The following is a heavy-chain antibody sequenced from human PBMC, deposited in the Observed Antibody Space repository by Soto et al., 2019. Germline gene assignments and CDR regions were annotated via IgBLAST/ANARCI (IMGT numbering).Heavy chain of an antibody. D-gene: IGHD3-10*01. V-gene: IGHV3-7*01. CDR1: GFTFSSYW. Sequence: GGSLRLSCAASGFTFSSYWMSWVRQAPGKGLEWVANIKQDGSNKYYVDSVKGRFTISRDNAKNTLYLQMNSLRAEDTAVYYCARDMKGSLWFGEFYDYYYYGMDVWGQGTTVTVSS. J-gene: IGHJ6*02. CDR2: IKQDGSNK. CDR3: ARDMKGSLWFGEFYDYYYYGMDV.